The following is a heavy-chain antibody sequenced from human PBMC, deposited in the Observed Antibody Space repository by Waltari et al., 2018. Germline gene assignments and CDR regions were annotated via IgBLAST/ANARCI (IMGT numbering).Heavy chain of an antibody. CDR1: GFTFNNYW. D-gene: IGHD3-3*01. J-gene: IGHJ6*02. CDR2: IMKDGRKK. CDR3: ARDRDFSTLDV. V-gene: IGHV3-7*04. Sequence: EVQLVESGGGLVQPGGSLRLSCVGSGFTFNNYWIAWVRQAPGRGLEWVANIMKDGRKKQYVGSVKGRFTISRDNAMNSVYLQLNSLRVEDTAVYYSARDRDFSTLDVWGQGTSVTVSS.